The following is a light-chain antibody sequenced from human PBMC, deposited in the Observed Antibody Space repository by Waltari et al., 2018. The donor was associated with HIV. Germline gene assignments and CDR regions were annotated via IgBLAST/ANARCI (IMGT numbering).Light chain of an antibody. CDR2: GAS. CDR3: QQYQTWPLT. V-gene: IGKV3-15*01. CDR1: QSVGTN. Sequence: ETVMTQSPVTLSVSPGERANLSCRASQSVGTNVTWYQRKSGQAPRLLIYGASTRATAIPARFSGSGSGTEFTLTITSLQSDDYATYYCQQYQTWPLTFGPGTTVDI. J-gene: IGKJ3*01.